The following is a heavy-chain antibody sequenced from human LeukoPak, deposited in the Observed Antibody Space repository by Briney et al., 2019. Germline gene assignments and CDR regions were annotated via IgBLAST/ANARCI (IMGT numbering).Heavy chain of an antibody. CDR3: ARTYGRDGYNYNY. J-gene: IGHJ4*02. CDR1: GYTFTDYY. V-gene: IGHV1-8*02. CDR2: MSPNSGNT. Sequence: ASVKVSCKASGYTFTDYYMHWVRQAPGQGLEWMGWMSPNSGNTGYAQKFQGRVTMTRNTSISTAYMELSSLRSEDTAVYYCARTYGRDGYNYNYWGQGTLVTVSS. D-gene: IGHD5-24*01.